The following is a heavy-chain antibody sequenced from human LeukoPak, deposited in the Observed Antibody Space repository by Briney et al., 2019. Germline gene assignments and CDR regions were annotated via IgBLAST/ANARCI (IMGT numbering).Heavy chain of an antibody. Sequence: GESLKISCKGSGYSFTNFWIGWVRQMPGKGLEWMGIIYPGDSDTRYSPSFQGQVTISADKSISTAYLQWNSLEASDTAMYYCARPYYSYHSSVYYPVAYWGQGTLVTVSP. D-gene: IGHD3-22*01. V-gene: IGHV5-51*01. CDR3: ARPYYSYHSSVYYPVAY. J-gene: IGHJ4*02. CDR2: IYPGDSDT. CDR1: GYSFTNFW.